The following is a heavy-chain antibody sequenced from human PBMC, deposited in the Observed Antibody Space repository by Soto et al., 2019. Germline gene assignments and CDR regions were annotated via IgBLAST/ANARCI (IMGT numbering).Heavy chain of an antibody. J-gene: IGHJ4*01. Sequence: EVRLVESGGGLVQPGGSLRFSCAASAFTFSRYAMNWVRQAPGKGLEWVSTLSGSGSGSYYPDSLRGRFTISRDNSKNTLYLQMNNLRAEDTAVYYCAKAPISLDGSGYYFASFDYWGHGTRVTVSS. D-gene: IGHD3-22*01. CDR1: AFTFSRYA. CDR3: AKAPISLDGSGYYFASFDY. V-gene: IGHV3-23*04. CDR2: LSGSGSGS.